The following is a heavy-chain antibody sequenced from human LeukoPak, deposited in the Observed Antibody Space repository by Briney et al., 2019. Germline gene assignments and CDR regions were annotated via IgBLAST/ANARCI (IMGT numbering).Heavy chain of an antibody. CDR3: ARVDTAMVMGWAFDI. D-gene: IGHD5-18*01. Sequence: PGGSLRLSCAASGFTFSDYYMSWIRQAPGKGLEWVSYISSSGSTIYYADSVKGRFTISRDNAKNSLYLQMNSLRAEDTAVYYCARVDTAMVMGWAFDIWGQGTMVTVSS. CDR1: GFTFSDYY. CDR2: ISSSGSTI. V-gene: IGHV3-11*01. J-gene: IGHJ3*02.